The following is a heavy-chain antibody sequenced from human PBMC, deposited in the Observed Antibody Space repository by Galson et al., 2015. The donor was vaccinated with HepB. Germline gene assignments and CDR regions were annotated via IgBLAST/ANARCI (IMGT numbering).Heavy chain of an antibody. CDR3: ARGWDGDWFDP. J-gene: IGHJ5*02. CDR2: IIGGGENT. V-gene: IGHV3-23*01. Sequence: SLRLSCAASGFTFSSYAMNWVRQVPGKGLEWVASIIGGGENTYHTDSVKGRFAISRDNSKNTLSLQMNSLRVEDTAIYYCARGWDGDWFDPWGRGTLVTVSS. D-gene: IGHD1-26*01. CDR1: GFTFSSYA.